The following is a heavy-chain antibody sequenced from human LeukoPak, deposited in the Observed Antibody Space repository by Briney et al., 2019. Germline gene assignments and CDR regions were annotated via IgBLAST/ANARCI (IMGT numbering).Heavy chain of an antibody. Sequence: GGSLRLSCVASGFTFSSRDWMTWVRQAPGKGLEWVANIKQDGSEKNYVDSVKGRFTISRDNAKNSLYLQMNSLRAEDTAVYYCARGHDYGDPYYYYYYMDVWGKGTTVTVSS. J-gene: IGHJ6*03. CDR1: GFTFSSRDW. CDR2: IKQDGSEK. V-gene: IGHV3-7*04. D-gene: IGHD4-17*01. CDR3: ARGHDYGDPYYYYYYMDV.